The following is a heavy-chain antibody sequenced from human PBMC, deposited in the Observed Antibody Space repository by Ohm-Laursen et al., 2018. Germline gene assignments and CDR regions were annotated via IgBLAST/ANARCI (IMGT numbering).Heavy chain of an antibody. V-gene: IGHV1-2*02. D-gene: IGHD5-12*01. CDR1: GYTFTDYY. CDR3: ASRGNSGYDYGDFDY. J-gene: IGHJ4*02. CDR2: INPNSRGT. Sequence: ASVKVSCKASGYTFTDYYMHWVRQAPGQGLEWMGWINPNSRGTNYAQKFQGRVTVTRDTSISTAYMELSRLTSGDTAVYYCASRGNSGYDYGDFDYWGQGTLVTVSS.